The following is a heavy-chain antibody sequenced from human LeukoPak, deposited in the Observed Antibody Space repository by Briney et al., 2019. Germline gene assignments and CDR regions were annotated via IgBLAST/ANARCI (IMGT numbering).Heavy chain of an antibody. D-gene: IGHD6-19*01. V-gene: IGHV3-23*01. Sequence: PGGSLRLSCAASGFTFSSYGMSWVRQAPGKGLEWVSAISGSGGSTYYADSVKGRFTISRDNSKNTLYLQLNSLRGEDTAVYYCAKDLTQWSKHYNYYMDVWGKGTTVTISS. CDR3: AKDLTQWSKHYNYYMDV. J-gene: IGHJ6*03. CDR2: ISGSGGST. CDR1: GFTFSSYG.